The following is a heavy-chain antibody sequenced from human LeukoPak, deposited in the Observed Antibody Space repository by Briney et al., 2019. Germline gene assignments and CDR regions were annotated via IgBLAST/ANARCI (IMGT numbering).Heavy chain of an antibody. CDR2: ISWNSGSI. CDR3: ASSSGWYTD. Sequence: SRSLRLSCAASGFTFDDYAKHWVRQAPGKGLEWVSGISWNSGSIGYADSVKGRFTISRDNAKNSLYLQMNSLRAEDTALYYCASSSGWYTDWGQGTLVTVSS. CDR1: GFTFDDYA. J-gene: IGHJ4*02. V-gene: IGHV3-9*01. D-gene: IGHD6-19*01.